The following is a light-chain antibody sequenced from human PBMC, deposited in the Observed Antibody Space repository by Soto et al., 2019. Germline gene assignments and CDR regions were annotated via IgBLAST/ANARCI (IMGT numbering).Light chain of an antibody. J-gene: IGLJ1*01. V-gene: IGLV1-51*01. CDR2: DNN. CDR1: SSNIGRNF. CDR3: GSWDNSLSAYV. Sequence: QSVLTQPPSVSAAAGQMVTISCSGSSSNIGRNFVSWYQQLPGTAPKLLIFDNNKRPSGIPGRFSGSKSGTSATLGITGLQTGDEADYHCGSWDNSLSAYVFGTGTKVTVL.